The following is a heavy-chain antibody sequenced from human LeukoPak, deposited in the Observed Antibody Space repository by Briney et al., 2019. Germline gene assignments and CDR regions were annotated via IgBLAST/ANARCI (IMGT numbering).Heavy chain of an antibody. V-gene: IGHV1-69*04. CDR1: GGTFSSYA. D-gene: IGHD6-6*01. CDR3: ARDLVRPRYFDY. J-gene: IGHJ4*02. CDR2: IIPILGIA. Sequence: SVKVSCKASGGTFSSYAISWVRQAPGQGLEWTGRIIPILGIANYAQKFQGRVTITADKSTSTAYMELSSLRSEDTAVYYCARDLVRPRYFDYWGQGTLVTVSS.